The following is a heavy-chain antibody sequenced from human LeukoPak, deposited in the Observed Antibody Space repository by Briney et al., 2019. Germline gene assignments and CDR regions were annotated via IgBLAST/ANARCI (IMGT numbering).Heavy chain of an antibody. J-gene: IGHJ4*02. Sequence: SETLSLTCSVSGGSISGYYWSWIRQPPGKGLEWIGYFYYSGSTNDKPSLKSRVTISGDTSRNQFSLKLTSVTPADTAVYYCARGGAYHDFWYWGQGTLVTVSS. CDR3: ARGGAYHDFWY. CDR1: GGSISGYY. CDR2: FYYSGST. V-gene: IGHV4-59*01. D-gene: IGHD3-3*01.